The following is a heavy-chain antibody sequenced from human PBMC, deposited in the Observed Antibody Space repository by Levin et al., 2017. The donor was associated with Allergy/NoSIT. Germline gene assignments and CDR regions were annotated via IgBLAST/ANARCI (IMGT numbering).Heavy chain of an antibody. CDR3: AVGAQFGELRDDVFDI. CDR1: GYTFTSHY. D-gene: IGHD3-10*01. CDR2: INPSGGHT. V-gene: IGHV1-46*01. J-gene: IGHJ3*02. Sequence: ASVKVSCKASGYTFTSHYIHWVRQAPGQGLEWMGIINPSGGHTSYAQKFQGRVTMTRDTSTSTVYMEMSSLRSEDTAVYYCAVGAQFGELRDDVFDIWGQGTMVTVSS.